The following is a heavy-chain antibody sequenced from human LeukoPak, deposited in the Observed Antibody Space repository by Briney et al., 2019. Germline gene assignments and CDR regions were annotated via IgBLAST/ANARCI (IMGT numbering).Heavy chain of an antibody. CDR3: ARVSYDSSGYLKFDY. V-gene: IGHV6-1*01. Sequence: SQTLSLTCAISGDSVSSNSAAWNWIRQSPSRGLEWLGRTYYRSKWYNDYAVSVKSRITINPDTSKNQFSLQLTSVTTADTAVYYCARVSYDSSGYLKFDYWGQGTLVTVSS. CDR2: TYYRSKWYN. D-gene: IGHD3-22*01. CDR1: GDSVSSNSAA. J-gene: IGHJ4*02.